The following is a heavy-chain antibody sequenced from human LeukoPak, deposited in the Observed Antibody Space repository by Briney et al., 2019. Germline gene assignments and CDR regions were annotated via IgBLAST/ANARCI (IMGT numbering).Heavy chain of an antibody. CDR3: AKAIPYWYFDL. CDR1: GFIFSSYG. J-gene: IGHJ2*01. V-gene: IGHV3-7*03. Sequence: GGSLRLSCAASGFIFSSYGMHWVRQAPGKGLEWVAHVKDDGSNKYYVDSVKGRFTISRDNAKNSLHLQMNSLRAEDTAVYYCAKAIPYWYFDLWGRGTLVTVSS. D-gene: IGHD2-21*01. CDR2: VKDDGSNK.